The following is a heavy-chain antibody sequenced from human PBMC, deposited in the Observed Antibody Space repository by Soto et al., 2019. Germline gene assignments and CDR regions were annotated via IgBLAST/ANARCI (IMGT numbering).Heavy chain of an antibody. CDR3: ASDVRVGNAVRFVVVIAIFDY. D-gene: IGHD2-21*01. V-gene: IGHV1-8*01. CDR2: VNPGSGDT. J-gene: IGHJ4*02. CDR1: GYSFTNND. Sequence: ASVKVSCKASGYSFTNNDVTWVRQATGQGLEWMGWVNPGSGDTGYAQKFQGRVTMTRDISIATAYRELSSLRSDATAVYHCASDVRVGNAVRFVVVIAIFDYWGQGTMVTVYS.